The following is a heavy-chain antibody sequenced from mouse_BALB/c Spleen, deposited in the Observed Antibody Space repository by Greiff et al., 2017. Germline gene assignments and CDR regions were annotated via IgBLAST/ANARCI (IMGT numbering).Heavy chain of an antibody. CDR2: IRNKANGYTT. Sequence: EVKLMESGGGLVQPGGSLRLSCATSGFTFTDYYMSWVRQPPGKALEWLGFIRNKANGYTTEYSASVKGRFTISRDNSQSILYLQMNTLRAEDSATYYCARAYGYDDAMDYWGQGTSVTVSS. D-gene: IGHD2-2*01. V-gene: IGHV7-3*02. J-gene: IGHJ4*01. CDR1: GFTFTDYY. CDR3: ARAYGYDDAMDY.